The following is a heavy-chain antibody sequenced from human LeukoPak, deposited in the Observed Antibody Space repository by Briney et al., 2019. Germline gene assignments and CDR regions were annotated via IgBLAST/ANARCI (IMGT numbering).Heavy chain of an antibody. CDR2: ISGSGGST. V-gene: IGHV3-23*01. CDR3: AKAPGSRGSYRQTWVFDY. CDR1: GFTFSSYA. Sequence: GGSLRLSCAASGFTFSSYAMSWVRQAPGKGLEWVSAISGSGGSTYYADSVKGRFTISRDNSKNTLYLQMNSLRAEDTAVYYCAKAPGSRGSYRQTWVFDYWGQGTLVTVSS. J-gene: IGHJ4*02. D-gene: IGHD3-16*02.